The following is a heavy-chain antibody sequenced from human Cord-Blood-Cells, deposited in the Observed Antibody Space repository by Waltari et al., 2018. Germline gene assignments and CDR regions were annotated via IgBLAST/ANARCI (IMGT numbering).Heavy chain of an antibody. Sequence: QVQLVQSGAEVQKPGASVKVSCKASGYTFTSYAMHWVRQAPGQRLEWMGWINAGNGNTKYSQKFQGRVTITRDTSASTAYMELSSLSSEDTAVYYCAREYSSSSAFDIWGQGTMVTVSS. CDR1: GYTFTSYA. CDR2: INAGNGNT. J-gene: IGHJ3*02. V-gene: IGHV1-3*01. D-gene: IGHD6-6*01. CDR3: AREYSSSSAFDI.